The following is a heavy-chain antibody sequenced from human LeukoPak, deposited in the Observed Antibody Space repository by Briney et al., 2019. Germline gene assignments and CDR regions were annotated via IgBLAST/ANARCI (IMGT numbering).Heavy chain of an antibody. CDR1: GGTFSSYA. CDR2: ISAYNGNT. J-gene: IGHJ4*02. D-gene: IGHD1-26*01. Sequence: ASVKVSRKASGGTFSSYAISWVRQAPGQGLEWMGWISAYNGNTNYAQKLQGRVTMTTDTSTSTAYMELRSLRSDDTAVYYCAIVGATGFDYWGQGTLVTVSS. CDR3: AIVGATGFDY. V-gene: IGHV1-18*01.